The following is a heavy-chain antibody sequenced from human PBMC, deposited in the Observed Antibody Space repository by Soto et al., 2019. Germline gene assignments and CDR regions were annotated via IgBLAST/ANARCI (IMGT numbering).Heavy chain of an antibody. J-gene: IGHJ6*02. V-gene: IGHV3-30*18. D-gene: IGHD2-8*01. CDR2: ISYDGSNK. Sequence: PXGSLRLNCAAAGFTFSSYDMHWVRQAPGKGLDGVAVISYDGSNKYYADSVKGRFTISRDNSKNTLYLQMNSLRAEDTAVYYCAKDRRYCTNGVCSYGMDAWGQGSTVTVSS. CDR1: GFTFSSYD. CDR3: AKDRRYCTNGVCSYGMDA.